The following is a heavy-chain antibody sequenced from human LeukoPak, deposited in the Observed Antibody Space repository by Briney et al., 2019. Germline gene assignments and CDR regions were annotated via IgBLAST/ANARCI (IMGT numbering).Heavy chain of an antibody. CDR3: ARDRMATPRGGPGY. CDR1: GFTFSSYS. Sequence: GGSLRLSCAASGFTFSSYSMNWVRQAPGKGLEWVSYISSSSSTIYYADSVKGRFTISRDNAKNSLYLQMNSLRVEDTALYYCARDRMATPRGGPGYWGQGTLVTVSS. V-gene: IGHV3-48*01. CDR2: ISSSSSTI. D-gene: IGHD5-24*01. J-gene: IGHJ4*02.